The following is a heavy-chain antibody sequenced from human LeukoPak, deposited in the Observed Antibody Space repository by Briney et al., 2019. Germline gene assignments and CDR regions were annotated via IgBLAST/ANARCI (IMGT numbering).Heavy chain of an antibody. J-gene: IGHJ4*02. CDR3: AKDSNVGVTMIVVVTKFDY. V-gene: IGHV3-23*01. CDR2: ISGSGGST. D-gene: IGHD3-22*01. Sequence: GGSLRLSWAASGFTFSSYAMSWVRQAPGKGLEWVSAISGSGGSTYYADSVKGRFTISRDNSKNTLYLQMNSLRAEDTAVYYCAKDSNVGVTMIVVVTKFDYWGQGTLVTVSS. CDR1: GFTFSSYA.